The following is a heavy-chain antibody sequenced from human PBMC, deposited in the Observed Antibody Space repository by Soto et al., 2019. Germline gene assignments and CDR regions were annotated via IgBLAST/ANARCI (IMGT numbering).Heavy chain of an antibody. D-gene: IGHD3-22*01. CDR1: GFTVSSNY. Sequence: WGSLRLSCAASGFTVSSNYMSWVRQAPGKGLEWVSVIYSGGSTYYADSVKGRFTISRHNSKNTLYLQMNSLRAEDTAVYYCARDSGDTYYYDSSDGFDYWGQGTLVTVSS. J-gene: IGHJ4*02. V-gene: IGHV3-53*01. CDR3: ARDSGDTYYYDSSDGFDY. CDR2: IYSGGST.